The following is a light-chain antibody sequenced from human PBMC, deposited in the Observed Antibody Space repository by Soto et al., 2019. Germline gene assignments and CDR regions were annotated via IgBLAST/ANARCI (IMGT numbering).Light chain of an antibody. Sequence: EIVMTQSPATLSVSPGETATLSCRASQSVAGNLAWYQQKPGQPPRLLIYGASNRATGIPDRFSGSGSGTDFTLTISRLEPEDFAVYYCQQYGSSGTFGQGTKVEIK. CDR3: QQYGSSGT. CDR2: GAS. CDR1: QSVAGN. V-gene: IGKV3-20*01. J-gene: IGKJ1*01.